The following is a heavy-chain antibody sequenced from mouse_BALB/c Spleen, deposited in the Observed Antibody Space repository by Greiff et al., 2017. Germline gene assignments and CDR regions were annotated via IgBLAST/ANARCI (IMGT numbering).Heavy chain of an antibody. CDR2: ISSGGST. Sequence: EVKLVESGGGLVKPGGSLKLSCAASGFTFSSYAMSWVRQTPEKRLEWVASISSGGSTYYPDSVKGRFTISRDNARNILYLQMSSLRSEDTAMYYCARGFTTATGFAYWGQGTLVTVSA. J-gene: IGHJ3*01. V-gene: IGHV5-6-5*01. CDR1: GFTFSSYA. D-gene: IGHD1-2*01. CDR3: ARGFTTATGFAY.